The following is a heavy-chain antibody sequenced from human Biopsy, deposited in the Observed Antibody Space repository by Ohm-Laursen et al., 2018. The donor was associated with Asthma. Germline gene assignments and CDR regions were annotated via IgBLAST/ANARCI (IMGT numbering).Heavy chain of an antibody. CDR3: AREGGADYYYGMDV. D-gene: IGHD3-16*01. CDR2: ISSSSSYI. J-gene: IGHJ6*02. CDR1: GFTFSSYS. V-gene: IGHV3-21*01. Sequence: SLRLSCAAPGFTFSSYSMNWVRQAPGKGLEWVSSISSSSSYIYYADSVKGRFTISRDNAKNSLYLQMNSLRAEDTAVYYCAREGGADYYYGMDVWGQGTTVTVSS.